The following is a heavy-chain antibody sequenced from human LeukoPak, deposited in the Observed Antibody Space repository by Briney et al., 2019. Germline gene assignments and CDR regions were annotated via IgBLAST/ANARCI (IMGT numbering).Heavy chain of an antibody. J-gene: IGHJ4*02. CDR2: ISRSGDIT. CDR1: GAAFSKYG. CDR3: ATEGFYF. Sequence: GGSLRLSCAASGAAFSKYGMKWVRQAAGAGLEYISGISRSGDITHYADSVKGRFTISRDNVKNSLYLQMNSLRAEDTALYYCATEGFYFWGPGTQVTVSS. V-gene: IGHV3-23*01.